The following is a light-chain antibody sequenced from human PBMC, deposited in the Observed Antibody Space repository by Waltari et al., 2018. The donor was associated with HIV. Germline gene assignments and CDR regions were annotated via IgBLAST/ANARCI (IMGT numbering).Light chain of an antibody. V-gene: IGLV2-11*01. CDR2: DVT. J-gene: IGLJ3*02. CDR1: SSAVGGYNY. Sequence: QSALTQPRSVSGSPGQSVTIPCTGTSSAVGGYNYVSWYQQHPGKAPKVIIYDVTKRPSGVPDRFSGSKSGNTASLTISGLQAEDEADYYCCSFAGGCTVVFGGGTNLTVL. CDR3: CSFAGGCTVV.